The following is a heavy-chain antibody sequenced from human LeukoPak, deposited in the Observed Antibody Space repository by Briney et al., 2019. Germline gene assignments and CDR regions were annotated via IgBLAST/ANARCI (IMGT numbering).Heavy chain of an antibody. CDR1: GGSISTYY. D-gene: IGHD3-10*01. CDR3: ARYGSGAYALDV. V-gene: IGHV4-59*08. J-gene: IGHJ3*01. Sequence: SETLSLTCTVSGGSISTYYWSWIRQPPGKGLEWIAHIHYSGTIKYNPSLKSRVSMSVDTSKNQFSLRRSSVTAADTAVYYCARYGSGAYALDVWGQGTMVTVSS. CDR2: IHYSGTI.